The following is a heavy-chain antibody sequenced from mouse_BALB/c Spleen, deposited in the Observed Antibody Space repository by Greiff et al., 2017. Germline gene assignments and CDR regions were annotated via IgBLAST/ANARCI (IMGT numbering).Heavy chain of an antibody. Sequence: QVQLQQPGAELVKPGASVKLSCKASGYTFTSYWMHWVKQRPGQGLEWIGEIDPSDSYTNYNQKFKGKATLTVDKSSSTAYMQLSSLTSEDSAVYYCARGGGAMDYWGQGTSVTVSS. CDR3: ARGGGAMDY. CDR2: IDPSDSYT. CDR1: GYTFTSYW. V-gene: IGHV1-69*02. J-gene: IGHJ4*01.